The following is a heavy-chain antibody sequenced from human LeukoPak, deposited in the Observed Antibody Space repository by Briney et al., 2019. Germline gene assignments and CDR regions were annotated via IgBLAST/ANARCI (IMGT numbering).Heavy chain of an antibody. J-gene: IGHJ4*02. CDR2: IKQDGSEK. D-gene: IGHD5-24*01. Sequence: GGSLRLSCAASGFTFSSYSMNWVRQAPGKGLEWVANIKQDGSEKYYVDSVKGRFTISRDNAKNSLYLQMNSLRAEDTAVYYCARDGYNPASDYWGQGTLVTVSS. CDR1: GFTFSSYS. V-gene: IGHV3-7*01. CDR3: ARDGYNPASDY.